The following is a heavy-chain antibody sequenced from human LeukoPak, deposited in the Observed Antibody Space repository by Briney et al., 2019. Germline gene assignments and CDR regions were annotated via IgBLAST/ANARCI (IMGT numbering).Heavy chain of an antibody. V-gene: IGHV3-7*01. D-gene: IGHD4-11*01. CDR3: ARSKIDY. J-gene: IGHJ4*02. CDR2: INEDGSEK. Sequence: PGGSLRLSCAASGFTFSTYWVMWVRQAPGKGLEWVANINEDGSEKYYADSVEGRFTISRDNAKNSLDLQMSSLRADDTALYYCARSKIDYWGQGTLVTVSS. CDR1: GFTFSTYW.